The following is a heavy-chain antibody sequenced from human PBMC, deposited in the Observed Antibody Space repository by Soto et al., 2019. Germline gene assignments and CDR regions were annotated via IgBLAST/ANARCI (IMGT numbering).Heavy chain of an antibody. V-gene: IGHV1-2*02. CDR3: ARSLQKATSVFTTQKGNYDPGPEGY. Sequence: GASVKVSCKASGYTFTGYYMHWVRQAPGQGLEWMGWINPNSGGANYAQKFQGRVTMTRDTSISTAYMELSRLRSDDTAVYYCARSLQKATSVFTTQKGNYDPGPEGYWGQGTLVTVSS. CDR2: INPNSGGA. CDR1: GYTFTGYY. D-gene: IGHD3-22*01. J-gene: IGHJ4*02.